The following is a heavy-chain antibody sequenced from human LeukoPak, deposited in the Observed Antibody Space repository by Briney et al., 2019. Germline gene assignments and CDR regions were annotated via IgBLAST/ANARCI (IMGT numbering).Heavy chain of an antibody. CDR1: GGSISSYY. Sequence: PSETLSLTCTVSGGSISSYYWSWIRQPPGKGLEWIGYIYYSGSTNYNPSLKSRVTISVDTSKNQFSLQLSSVTAADTALYYWTRAGPLAYCGGDCYSRYYYGMDVWGQGTTVTVSS. D-gene: IGHD2-21*02. V-gene: IGHV4-59*01. CDR2: IYYSGST. CDR3: TRAGPLAYCGGDCYSRYYYGMDV. J-gene: IGHJ6*02.